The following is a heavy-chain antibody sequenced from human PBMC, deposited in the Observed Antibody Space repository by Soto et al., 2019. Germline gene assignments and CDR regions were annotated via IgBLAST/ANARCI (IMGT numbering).Heavy chain of an antibody. Sequence: QVQLVQSGAEVKKPGASVKVSCKASGYTFTSYDINWVRQATGQGLEWMGWMNPNSGNTGYAQKFQGRVTMTRNTSISTAYMELSSLRSEDTAVYYCARGGPYDFWSGYSRGVDYYYYMDVWGKGTTVTVSS. J-gene: IGHJ6*03. CDR3: ARGGPYDFWSGYSRGVDYYYYMDV. D-gene: IGHD3-3*01. V-gene: IGHV1-8*01. CDR1: GYTFTSYD. CDR2: MNPNSGNT.